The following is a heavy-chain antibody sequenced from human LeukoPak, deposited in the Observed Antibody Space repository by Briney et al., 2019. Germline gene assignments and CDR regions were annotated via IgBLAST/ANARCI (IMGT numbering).Heavy chain of an antibody. Sequence: ASVKVSCKASGGTFSSYAISWVRQAPGQGLEWMGGIIPIFGTANYAQKFQGRVTITADESTSTAYMELSSLRSEDTAVYYCARVGYAYDFWSGYYPNWFDPWGQGTLVTVSS. D-gene: IGHD3-3*01. CDR1: GGTFSSYA. CDR2: IIPIFGTA. J-gene: IGHJ5*02. V-gene: IGHV1-69*13. CDR3: ARVGYAYDFWSGYYPNWFDP.